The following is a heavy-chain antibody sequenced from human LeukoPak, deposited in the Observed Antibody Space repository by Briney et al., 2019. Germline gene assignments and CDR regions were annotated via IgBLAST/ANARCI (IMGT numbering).Heavy chain of an antibody. J-gene: IGHJ4*02. CDR2: INPSDGST. CDR3: ARASKVDTAMVPLDY. V-gene: IGHV1-46*01. D-gene: IGHD5-18*01. CDR1: GYIFTSYQ. Sequence: GASVRVSCKASGYIFTSYQMHWVRQAPGQGLEWMGLINPSDGSTNSAQKFQGRVTITADESTSTAYMELSSLRSEDTAVYYCARASKVDTAMVPLDYWGQGTLVTVSS.